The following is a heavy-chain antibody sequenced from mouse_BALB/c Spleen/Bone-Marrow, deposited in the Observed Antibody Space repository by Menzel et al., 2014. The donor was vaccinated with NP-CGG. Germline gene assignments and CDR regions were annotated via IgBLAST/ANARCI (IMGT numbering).Heavy chain of an antibody. CDR1: GFSFSNNG. D-gene: IGHD2-4*01. CDR3: ARHAYYDQTEVSFVY. J-gene: IGHJ3*01. Sequence: EVQLVESGGGLVKSGGSLKLSCAASGFSFSNNGMSWVRQTPEKRLEWVATISGDGRYTFYSDSVKGRFTISRDNAKNNLYLQLSSLRSEDTALYYCARHAYYDQTEVSFVYWGQGTLVTVSA. V-gene: IGHV5-9-2*01. CDR2: ISGDGRYT.